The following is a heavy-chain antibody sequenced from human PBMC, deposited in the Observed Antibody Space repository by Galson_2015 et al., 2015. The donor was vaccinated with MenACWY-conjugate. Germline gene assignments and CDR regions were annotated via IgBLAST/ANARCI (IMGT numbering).Heavy chain of an antibody. Sequence: ETLSLTCTVSGGSISSSSYYWGWIRQPPGKGLEWIGSIYYSGSTYYNPSLKSRVTISVDTSKNQFSLKLSSVTAADTAVYYCAREANQYFQHWGQGTLVTVSS. CDR2: IYYSGST. CDR3: AREANQYFQH. V-gene: IGHV4-39*07. CDR1: GGSISSSSYY. J-gene: IGHJ1*01.